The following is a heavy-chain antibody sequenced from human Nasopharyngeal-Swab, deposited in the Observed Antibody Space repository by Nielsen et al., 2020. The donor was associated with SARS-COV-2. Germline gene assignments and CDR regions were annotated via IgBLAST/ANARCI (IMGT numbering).Heavy chain of an antibody. CDR1: VDSINSHF. J-gene: IGHJ5*01. CDR2: ISSGGST. CDR3: ARGLYDGSGLLDS. D-gene: IGHD3-22*01. Sequence: SETLSLTCTVSVDSINSHFWSWIRQPPGKGLDWLGYISSGGSTNYNPSLRSRVTISVDTSKSQFSLKLTSVTAADTAVYYCARGLYDGSGLLDSWGHGTLVTVSS. V-gene: IGHV4-59*11.